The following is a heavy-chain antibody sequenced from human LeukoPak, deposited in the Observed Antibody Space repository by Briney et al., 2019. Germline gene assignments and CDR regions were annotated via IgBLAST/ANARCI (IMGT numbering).Heavy chain of an antibody. D-gene: IGHD5-12*01. CDR1: GYTFTSYD. J-gene: IGHJ6*02. Sequence: ASVKVSCKASGYTFTSYDINWVRQATGQGLEWMGWMNPNSGNTGYAQKFLGRVTMTRNTSVSTAYMELSSLRPEDTAVYYCARVIVATIPLYGMDVWGQGTTVTVSS. V-gene: IGHV1-8*01. CDR2: MNPNSGNT. CDR3: ARVIVATIPLYGMDV.